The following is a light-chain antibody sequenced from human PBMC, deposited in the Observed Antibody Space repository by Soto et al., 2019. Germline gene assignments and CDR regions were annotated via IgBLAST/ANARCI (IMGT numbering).Light chain of an antibody. V-gene: IGLV2-14*01. J-gene: IGLJ3*02. Sequence: QSALTQPASVSGSPGQSITISCTGTSSDVGGFNYVSWYQQHPGKAPKVMIYEVSNRPSGVSNRFSGSKSGNTASLTISGLQAEDEADYYCTSYTSTALRVFGGGTKLTVL. CDR3: TSYTSTALRV. CDR2: EVS. CDR1: SSDVGGFNY.